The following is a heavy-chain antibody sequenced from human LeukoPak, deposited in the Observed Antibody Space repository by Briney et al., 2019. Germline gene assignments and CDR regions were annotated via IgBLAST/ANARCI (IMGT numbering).Heavy chain of an antibody. V-gene: IGHV1-8*03. CDR2: MNPNSGNT. D-gene: IGHD3-9*01. Sequence: ASVKVSCKASGYTFTSYDINWVRQATGQGLEWMGWMNPNSGNTGYAQKFQGRVTITRNTSISTAYMELSSLRSEDTAVYYCARSDYDILTGYYYFDYWGQGTLATVSS. J-gene: IGHJ4*02. CDR1: GYTFTSYD. CDR3: ARSDYDILTGYYYFDY.